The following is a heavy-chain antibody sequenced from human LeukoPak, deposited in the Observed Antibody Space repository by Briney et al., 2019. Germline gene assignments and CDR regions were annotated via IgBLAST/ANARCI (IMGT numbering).Heavy chain of an antibody. CDR3: ARSGYTYVNDCYYYMDV. D-gene: IGHD5-18*01. Sequence: KPSETLSLTCTVSGGSISSGSYYWSWIRQPAGKGLEWIGRAYSTGSTNYNPSLKSRVTISVDTSKNQFSLKLTSVTAADTAVYYCARSGYTYVNDCYYYMDVWGRGTTVTVSS. J-gene: IGHJ6*03. CDR2: AYSTGST. V-gene: IGHV4-61*02. CDR1: GGSISSGSYY.